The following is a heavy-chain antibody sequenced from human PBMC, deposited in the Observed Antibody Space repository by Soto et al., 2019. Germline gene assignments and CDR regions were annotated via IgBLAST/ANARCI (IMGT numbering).Heavy chain of an antibody. J-gene: IGHJ3*02. Sequence: GGSLRLSCAASGFTFSSYCMSWVRQAPGKGLEWAANIKQDGSEKYYVDSVKGRFTISRDNAKNSLYLQMNSLRAEDTAVYYCARASYGDHDDAFDIWGQGTMVTVS. CDR1: GFTFSSYC. D-gene: IGHD4-17*01. V-gene: IGHV3-7*01. CDR3: ARASYGDHDDAFDI. CDR2: IKQDGSEK.